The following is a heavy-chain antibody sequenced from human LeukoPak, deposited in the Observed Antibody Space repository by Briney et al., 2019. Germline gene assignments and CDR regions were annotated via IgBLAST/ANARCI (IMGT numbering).Heavy chain of an antibody. V-gene: IGHV3-7*01. D-gene: IGHD6-19*01. CDR3: AREGIAVDGYFDY. CDR2: IKQDGSEK. J-gene: IGHJ4*02. CDR1: GFTLSSYW. Sequence: GGSLRLSCAASGFTLSSYWMSWVRQAPGKGLEWVANIKQDGSEKYYVDSVKGRFTISRDNAKNSLYLQMNSLRAEDTAVYYCAREGIAVDGYFDYWGQGTLVTVSS.